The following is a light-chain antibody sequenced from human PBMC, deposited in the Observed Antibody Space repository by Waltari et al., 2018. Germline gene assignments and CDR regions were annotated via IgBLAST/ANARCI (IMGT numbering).Light chain of an antibody. CDR2: ATS. Sequence: RASQGISSDLNWCHQKPGTAPKRLLYATSSLQSGDPSRFSGNGSGTDVTLTISRLQPEDFATYYCQQSYSTPPGYTFGQGTKLEIK. J-gene: IGKJ2*01. CDR3: QQSYSTPPGYT. CDR1: QGISSD. V-gene: IGKV1-39*01.